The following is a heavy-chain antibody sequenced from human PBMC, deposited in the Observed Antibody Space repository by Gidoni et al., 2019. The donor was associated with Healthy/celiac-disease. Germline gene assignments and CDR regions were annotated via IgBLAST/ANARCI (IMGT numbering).Heavy chain of an antibody. CDR1: GFTFSSYS. Sequence: EVQLVESGGGLVKPGGSRRLPCAASGFTFSSYSMNWVRQAPGKGLEWVSSISSSSSYIYYADSVKGRLTISRDNAKNSLYLQMNSLRAEDTAVYYCARDPNGDYVDYWGQGTLVTVSS. V-gene: IGHV3-21*01. J-gene: IGHJ4*02. D-gene: IGHD4-17*01. CDR2: ISSSSSYI. CDR3: ARDPNGDYVDY.